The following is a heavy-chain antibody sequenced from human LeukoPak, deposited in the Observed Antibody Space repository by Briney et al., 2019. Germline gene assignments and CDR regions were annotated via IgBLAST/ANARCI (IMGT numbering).Heavy chain of an antibody. CDR2: IYSGGST. CDR3: ARDLGTGYMDV. V-gene: IGHV3-66*01. D-gene: IGHD1-1*01. Sequence: GGSLRLSCAASGFTVNSNYMTWVRQAPGKGLEWVSVIYSGGSTYYADSVKGRFTISRDNSKNTLYLQMNSLRAEDTAVYYCARDLGTGYMDVWGKGTRSPSP. J-gene: IGHJ6*03. CDR1: GFTVNSNY.